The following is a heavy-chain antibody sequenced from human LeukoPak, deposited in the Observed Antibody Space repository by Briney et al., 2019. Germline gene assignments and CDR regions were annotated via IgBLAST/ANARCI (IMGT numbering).Heavy chain of an antibody. J-gene: IGHJ6*03. CDR3: ARVPIMVGATTNYYYYYYMDV. Sequence: SVKVSCKASGGTFSSYAISWVRQAPGQGLEWMGGIIPIFGTANYAQKFQGRVTITTDESTSTAYMELGSLRSEDTAVYYCARVPIMVGATTNYYYYYYMDVWGKGTTVTVSS. CDR1: GGTFSSYA. CDR2: IIPIFGTA. D-gene: IGHD1-26*01. V-gene: IGHV1-69*05.